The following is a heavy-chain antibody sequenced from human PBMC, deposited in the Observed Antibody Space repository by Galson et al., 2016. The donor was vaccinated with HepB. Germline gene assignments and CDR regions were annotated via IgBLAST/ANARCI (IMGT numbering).Heavy chain of an antibody. J-gene: IGHJ4*02. CDR2: IKSKTHGGTT. Sequence: LRLSCAASGFTFSNAWMSWVRQAPGKGLEWVGRIKSKTHGGTTDYAAPVKGRFTISRDDSKNTLYLQMNSLRAEDTATYYCAKDMGTYRPYYFDCWGQGTLVTVSS. V-gene: IGHV3-15*01. D-gene: IGHD3-16*02. CDR1: GFTFSNAW. CDR3: AKDMGTYRPYYFDC.